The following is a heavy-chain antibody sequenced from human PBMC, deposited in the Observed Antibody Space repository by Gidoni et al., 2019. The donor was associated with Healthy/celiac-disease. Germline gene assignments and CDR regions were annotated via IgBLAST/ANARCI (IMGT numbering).Heavy chain of an antibody. CDR3: ARERQLGY. J-gene: IGHJ4*02. V-gene: IGHV4-34*01. Sequence: QVQLQQWAAGLLKPSETLSLTCAVYGRSFSRYSWGWIRQPPGKALEWIGENKHSGSTNYNPSLKGRISISVDKSKNLFSPKLGSVTAAETAVYYCARERQLGYWGQGTLVTVSS. D-gene: IGHD6-6*01. CDR1: GRSFSRYS. CDR2: NKHSGST.